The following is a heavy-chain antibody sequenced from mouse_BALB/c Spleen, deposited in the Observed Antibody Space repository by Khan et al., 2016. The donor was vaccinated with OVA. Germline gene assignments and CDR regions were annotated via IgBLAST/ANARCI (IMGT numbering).Heavy chain of an antibody. V-gene: IGHV14-1*02. Sequence: VQLKESGAELVRPGALVKLSCKASGFNIKDYYMHWVKQRPEQGLEWIGWYDPENGETVYDPKFQGKTNITADTSSNTAYLQLSSLTSEDTAVYYCTRSGYSAWFAYWGQGTPVTVA. CDR3: TRSGYSAWFAY. CDR1: GFNIKDYY. CDR2: YDPENGET. J-gene: IGHJ3*01.